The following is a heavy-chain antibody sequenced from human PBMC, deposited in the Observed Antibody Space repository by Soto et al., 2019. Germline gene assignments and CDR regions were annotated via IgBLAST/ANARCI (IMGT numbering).Heavy chain of an antibody. CDR2: IYSGGST. J-gene: IGHJ4*02. D-gene: IGHD3-9*01. Sequence: PGGSLRLSCAASGFTVSSNYMSWVRQAPGKGLEWVSVIYSGGSTYYADSVKGRFTISRDNSKNTLYLQMNSLRAEDTAVYYCARSYYDILTGPDYWGQGNLVTVSS. V-gene: IGHV3-66*01. CDR1: GFTVSSNY. CDR3: ARSYYDILTGPDY.